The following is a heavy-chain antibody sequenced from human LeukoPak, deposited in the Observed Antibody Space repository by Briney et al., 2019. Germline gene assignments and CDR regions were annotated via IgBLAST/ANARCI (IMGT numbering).Heavy chain of an antibody. D-gene: IGHD1-14*01. CDR1: GGSISSYY. Sequence: PSETLSLTCTVSGGSISSYYWSWIRQPAGKGLEWIGRIYTSGSTNYNPSLKSRVTISVDTSKNQFSLKLSSVTAADTAVYYCARERSLAARPTDYYMDVWGKGTTVTISS. CDR2: IYTSGST. V-gene: IGHV4-4*07. CDR3: ARERSLAARPTDYYMDV. J-gene: IGHJ6*03.